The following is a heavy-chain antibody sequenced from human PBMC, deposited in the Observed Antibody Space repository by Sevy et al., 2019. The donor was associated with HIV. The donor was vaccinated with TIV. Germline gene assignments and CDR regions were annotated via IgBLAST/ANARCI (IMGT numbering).Heavy chain of an antibody. Sequence: GGSVRLSCAASGFTFSSYGMHWVRQAPGKGLEWVAVISYDGSNKYYADSVKGRFTISRDNSKNTLYLQMNSLRAEDTAVYYCAKDRFKVFAATLGVFDYWGQGTLVTVSS. J-gene: IGHJ4*02. CDR2: ISYDGSNK. CDR1: GFTFSSYG. V-gene: IGHV3-30*18. D-gene: IGHD2-15*01. CDR3: AKDRFKVFAATLGVFDY.